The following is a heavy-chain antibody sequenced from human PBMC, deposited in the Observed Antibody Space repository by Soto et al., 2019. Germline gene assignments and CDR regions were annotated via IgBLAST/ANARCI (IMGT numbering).Heavy chain of an antibody. Sequence: QVKLVQSGAEVKKPGSSVNVSCKASGGTFSSYAISWVRQAPGQGLEWMGGIMPIFGTPNYAQKFQGRVTITADESTSTAYMELSSLRSEDTAVYYCARDRLVRATASDWYFDLWGRGTLVTVSS. CDR3: ARDRLVRATASDWYFDL. V-gene: IGHV1-69*12. D-gene: IGHD1-26*01. CDR1: GGTFSSYA. J-gene: IGHJ2*01. CDR2: IMPIFGTP.